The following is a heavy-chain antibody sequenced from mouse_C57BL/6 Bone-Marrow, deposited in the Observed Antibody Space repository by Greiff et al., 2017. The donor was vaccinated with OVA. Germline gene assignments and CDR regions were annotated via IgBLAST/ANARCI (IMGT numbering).Heavy chain of an antibody. J-gene: IGHJ2*01. V-gene: IGHV1-76*01. CDR1: GYTFTDYY. CDR2: IYPGSGNT. Sequence: QVQLQQSGAELVRPGASVKLSCKASGYTFTDYYINWVKQRPGQGLEWIARIYPGSGNTYYNEKFKGKATLTAEKSSSTAYMQLSSLTSEDSAVYFCAGYFDYWGQGTTLTVSS. CDR3: AGYFDY.